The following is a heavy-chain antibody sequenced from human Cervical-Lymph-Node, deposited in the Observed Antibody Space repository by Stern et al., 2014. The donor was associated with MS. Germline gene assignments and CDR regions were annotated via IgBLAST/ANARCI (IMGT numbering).Heavy chain of an antibody. J-gene: IGHJ3*02. CDR2: VSYSGST. Sequence: VQLVESGTGLVKPSETLSLTCIVSGGSIRDYFWSWIRQLPGKGLEWIGYVSYSGSTNYNPSLMSRGTISVDTSQNQFSLRLISVTAADTAVYYCARKLNRGSYYDVFDIWGQGTMVTVSS. D-gene: IGHD1-26*01. CDR3: ARKLNRGSYYDVFDI. CDR1: GGSIRDYF. V-gene: IGHV4-59*12.